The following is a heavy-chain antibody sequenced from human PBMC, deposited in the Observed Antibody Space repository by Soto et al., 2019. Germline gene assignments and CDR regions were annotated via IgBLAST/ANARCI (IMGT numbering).Heavy chain of an antibody. V-gene: IGHV1-69*13. CDR2: IIPIFGTA. J-gene: IGHJ4*02. D-gene: IGHD3-3*01. CDR1: GGTFSSYA. Sequence: SVKVSCKASGGTFSSYAISWVRQAPGHGLEWMGGIIPIFGTANYAQKFQGRVTITADESTSTAYMELSSLRSEDTAVYYCARGTYYDFWSGYPIDYWGQGTVVT. CDR3: ARGTYYDFWSGYPIDY.